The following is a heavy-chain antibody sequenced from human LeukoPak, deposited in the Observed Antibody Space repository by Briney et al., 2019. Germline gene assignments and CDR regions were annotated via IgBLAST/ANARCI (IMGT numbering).Heavy chain of an antibody. V-gene: IGHV3-74*01. CDR2: INSDGSST. Sequence: GGSLRLSCAASGFTFNNYWMHWVRQAPGKGLVWVSRINSDGSSTTYADSVKGRFTMSRDNAKNTLYLQMNSLRPDDTAVYYCARSLVRGPHDSWGQGTLVIVSS. CDR3: ARSLVRGPHDS. D-gene: IGHD3-10*01. J-gene: IGHJ4*02. CDR1: GFTFNNYW.